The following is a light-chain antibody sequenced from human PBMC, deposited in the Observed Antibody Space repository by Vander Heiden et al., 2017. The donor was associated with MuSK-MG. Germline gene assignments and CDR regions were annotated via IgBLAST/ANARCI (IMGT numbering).Light chain of an antibody. J-gene: IGLJ3*02. CDR3: SSYTSSSTWV. CDR2: EVS. CDR1: SSDVGSYNR. V-gene: IGLV2-18*02. Sequence: QSALTQPPSVSGSPGQSVTIPCTGTSSDVGSYNRVPWYQQPPGTAPKLMIYEVSTRPSGVPDRFSGSKSGNTASLTISGLQAEDEADYYCSSYTSSSTWVFGGGTKLTVL.